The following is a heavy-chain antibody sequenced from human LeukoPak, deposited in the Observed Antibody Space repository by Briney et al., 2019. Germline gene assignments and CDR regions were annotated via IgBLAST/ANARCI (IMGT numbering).Heavy chain of an antibody. CDR3: ARDIIYLIDEDYG. V-gene: IGHV4-4*07. D-gene: IGHD4-17*01. J-gene: IGHJ4*02. CDR2: THTSGSA. CDR1: GSSFNSYY. Sequence: SETLSLTCSVSGSSFNSYYWSRIRQPAGKGLEWIGRTHTSGSAEYSPSLQSRVTISVDMSKKEFSLKLTSVAAADTAVYYCARDIIYLIDEDYGWGQGTLVTVSS.